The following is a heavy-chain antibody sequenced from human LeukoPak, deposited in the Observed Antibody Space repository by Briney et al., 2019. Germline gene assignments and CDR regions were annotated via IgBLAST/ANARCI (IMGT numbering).Heavy chain of an antibody. D-gene: IGHD3-10*01. CDR1: GGSFSGYY. Sequence: PSETLSLTCAVYGGSFSGYYWSWIRQPPGKGLEWIGEINHSGSTNYNPSLKSRVTISVDTSKNQFSLKLNSVTAADTAVYYCARGSPYYYGSGNWFDPWGQGTLVTVSS. CDR2: INHSGST. J-gene: IGHJ5*02. V-gene: IGHV4-34*01. CDR3: ARGSPYYYGSGNWFDP.